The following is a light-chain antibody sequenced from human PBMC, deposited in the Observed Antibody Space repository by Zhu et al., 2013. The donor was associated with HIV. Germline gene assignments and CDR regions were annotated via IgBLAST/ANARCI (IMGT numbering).Light chain of an antibody. V-gene: IGKV4-1*01. CDR1: RSVLYSVSNKNY. CDR2: WAS. Sequence: DIVVNQSPDSLAVSLGERATINCKSSRSVLYSVSNKNYLAWYQQKPGQPPKLLIYWASTRESGVPDRFSGSGSGTDFTLTISSLQAEDVAVYYCQQYYSTPYTFGQGTKLEIK. J-gene: IGKJ2*01. CDR3: QQYYSTPYT.